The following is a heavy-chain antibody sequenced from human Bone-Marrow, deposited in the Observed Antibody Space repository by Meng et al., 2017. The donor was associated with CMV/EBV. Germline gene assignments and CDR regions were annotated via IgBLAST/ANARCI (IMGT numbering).Heavy chain of an antibody. D-gene: IGHD2-2*01. CDR3: AKAQSPLGYCSSTSCYLGLLPDY. Sequence: GGSLRLSCAASGFTFSSYSMNWVRQAPGKGLEWVSGISWNSGSIGYADSVKGRFTISRDNAKNSLYLQMNSLRAEDTALYYCAKAQSPLGYCSSTSCYLGLLPDYWGQGTRVTVSS. CDR1: GFTFSSYS. CDR2: ISWNSGSI. J-gene: IGHJ4*02. V-gene: IGHV3-9*01.